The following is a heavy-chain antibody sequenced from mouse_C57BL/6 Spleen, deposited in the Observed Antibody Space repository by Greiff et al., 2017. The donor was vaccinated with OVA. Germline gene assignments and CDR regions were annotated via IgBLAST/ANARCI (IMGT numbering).Heavy chain of an antibody. D-gene: IGHD2-3*01. CDR3: ARSGYDYLDY. CDR2: IHPNSGST. V-gene: IGHV1-64*01. J-gene: IGHJ2*01. CDR1: GYTFTSYW. Sequence: VQLQQSGAELVKPGASVKLSCKASGYTFTSYWMHWVKQRPGQGLEWIGVIHPNSGSTNYNEKFKSKATLTVDKSSSTAYMQLSSLTSEDSAVYYCARSGYDYLDYWGQGTTLTVSS.